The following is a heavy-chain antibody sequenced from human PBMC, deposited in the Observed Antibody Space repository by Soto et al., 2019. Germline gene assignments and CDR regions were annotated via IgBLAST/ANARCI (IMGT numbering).Heavy chain of an antibody. V-gene: IGHV3-48*01. CDR1: GFTFNIYS. CDR3: VSSGGGSPGDY. CDR2: ISSSSSTI. Sequence: DVQLVESGGGLVRPGGSLRLSCAASGFTFNIYSMNWVRQAPGKGLEWVSYISSSSSTIYYADSVKGRFTISRDNAKNSWSRQMNSLRAQDTAVYYCVSSGGGSPGDYWGQGTLVTVCS. J-gene: IGHJ4*02. D-gene: IGHD6-25*01.